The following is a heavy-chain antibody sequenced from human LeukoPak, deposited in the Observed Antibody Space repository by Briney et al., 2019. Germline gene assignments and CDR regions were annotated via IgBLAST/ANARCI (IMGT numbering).Heavy chain of an antibody. D-gene: IGHD2-15*01. CDR2: ISAFNANT. V-gene: IGHV1-18*01. CDR1: GYTFTSYG. Sequence: GASVKVSCKASGYTFTSYGISWVRQAPGQGLEWMGWISAFNANTNYAQKFQGRVTMTTDTSTSTVYMDLRNLRSDDTAVYYCARDLDIVVVAAALRHYGLDVRGQGTTVTVSS. J-gene: IGHJ6*02. CDR3: ARDLDIVVVAAALRHYGLDV.